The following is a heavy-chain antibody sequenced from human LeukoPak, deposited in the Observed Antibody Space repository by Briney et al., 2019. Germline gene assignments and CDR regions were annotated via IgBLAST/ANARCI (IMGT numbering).Heavy chain of an antibody. J-gene: IGHJ4*02. CDR2: ISGSGGST. Sequence: GGSLRLSCAASGFTFSSYAMSWVRQAPGKGLEWVSAISGSGGSTYYADSVKGRFTISRDNSKNTLYLQMNSLRAEDTAVYYCAKLSVYSSSYPHYFDYWGRGTLVTVSS. CDR3: AKLSVYSSSYPHYFDY. V-gene: IGHV3-23*01. CDR1: GFTFSSYA. D-gene: IGHD6-13*01.